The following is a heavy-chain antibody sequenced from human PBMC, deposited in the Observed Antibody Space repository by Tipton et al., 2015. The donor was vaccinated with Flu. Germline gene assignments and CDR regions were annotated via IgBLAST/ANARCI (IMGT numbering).Heavy chain of an antibody. J-gene: IGHJ4*02. D-gene: IGHD2-15*01. Sequence: TLSLTCAVYGGSFSGYYWSWIRQPPGKGLEWIGEINHSGSTNYNPSLKSRVTISVDTSKNQFSLKLSSVTAADTAVYYCARGLPFEYCSGGSCYPGEGSLDYWGQGTLVTVSS. CDR2: INHSGST. CDR3: ARGLPFEYCSGGSCYPGEGSLDY. CDR1: GGSFSGYY. V-gene: IGHV4-34*01.